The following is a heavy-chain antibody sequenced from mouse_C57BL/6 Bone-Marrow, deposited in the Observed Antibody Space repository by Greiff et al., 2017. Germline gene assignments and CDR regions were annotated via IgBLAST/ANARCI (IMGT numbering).Heavy chain of an antibody. J-gene: IGHJ2*01. CDR2: IDPENGDT. Sequence: VHVKQSGAELVRPGASVKLSCTASGFNIKDDYMHWVKQRPEQGREWIGWIDPENGDTEYASKFQGKATITADTSSNTAYLQLSSLTSEDTAVYYCTTGYYGSSYSYWGQGTTLTVSS. CDR1: GFNIKDDY. V-gene: IGHV14-4*01. CDR3: TTGYYGSSYSY. D-gene: IGHD1-1*01.